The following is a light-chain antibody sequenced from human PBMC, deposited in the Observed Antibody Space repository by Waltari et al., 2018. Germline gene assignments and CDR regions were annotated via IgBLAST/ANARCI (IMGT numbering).Light chain of an antibody. CDR2: WAS. CDR3: QQYYSTPVT. CDR1: QSVLSSSNNKNY. Sequence: DIVMTQSPDSLAVSLGERATINCMSSQSVLSSSNNKNYLAWYQQKPGQPPKLVIYWASTRESGVPDRFSGSGSGTDFTLTISSLQAEDVAVYYCQQYYSTPVTFGGGTKLEI. V-gene: IGKV4-1*01. J-gene: IGKJ4*01.